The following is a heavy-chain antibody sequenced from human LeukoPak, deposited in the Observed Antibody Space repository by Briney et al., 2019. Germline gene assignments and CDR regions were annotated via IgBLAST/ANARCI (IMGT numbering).Heavy chain of an antibody. D-gene: IGHD3-10*01. CDR2: ISGSGGNT. Sequence: GGSLRPSCAASGFTFSSYAMTWVRQAPGKGLEWVSAISGSGGNTYYADSVKGRFTISRDNSKNTLYLQMNSLKAEDTAVYYCARLWFGDCWGQGTLVTVSS. CDR1: GFTFSSYA. CDR3: ARLWFGDC. J-gene: IGHJ4*02. V-gene: IGHV3-23*01.